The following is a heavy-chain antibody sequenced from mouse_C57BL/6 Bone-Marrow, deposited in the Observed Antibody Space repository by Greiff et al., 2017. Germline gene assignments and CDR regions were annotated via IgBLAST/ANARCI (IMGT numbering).Heavy chain of an antibody. J-gene: IGHJ1*03. V-gene: IGHV1-22*01. CDR2: INPNNGGT. D-gene: IGHD1-1*01. Sequence: EVQLQQSGPELVKPGASVKMSCKASGYTFTDYNMHWVKQSHGKSLEWIGYINPNNGGTSYNQKFKGKATLTVNKSYSTAYMELRSLTSEDSAVYYCARGDYYGSSYWYFDVWGTGTTVTVSS. CDR3: ARGDYYGSSYWYFDV. CDR1: GYTFTDYN.